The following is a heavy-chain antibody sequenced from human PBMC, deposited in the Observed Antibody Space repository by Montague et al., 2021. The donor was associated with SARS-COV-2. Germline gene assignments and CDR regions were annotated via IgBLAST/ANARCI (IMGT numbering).Heavy chain of an antibody. J-gene: IGHJ4*02. Sequence: SLRLSCAASVFTFGDYAINWVRQAPGKGLEWVASISGDGATAYYXXSLLGRFAISRDNSKNTVLLQMDSLRVKDAAVYYCAKALYSGGFFFESGSDFWGQGTLVTASS. V-gene: IGHV3-23*01. CDR3: AKALYSGGFFFESGSDF. CDR2: ISGDGATA. D-gene: IGHD6-19*01. CDR1: VFTFGDYA.